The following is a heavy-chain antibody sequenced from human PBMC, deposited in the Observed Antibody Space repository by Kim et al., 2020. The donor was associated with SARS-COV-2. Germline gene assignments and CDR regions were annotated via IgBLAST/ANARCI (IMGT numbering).Heavy chain of an antibody. CDR1: GGSISSSSYY. CDR2: IYYSGST. V-gene: IGHV4-39*07. J-gene: IGHJ4*02. Sequence: SETLSLTCTVSGGSISSSSYYWGWIRQPPGKGLEWIGSIYYSGSTYYNPSLKSRVTISVDTSKNQFSLKLSSVTAADTAVYYCARVPAGYYYDSSAVGWGQGTLVTVSS. CDR3: ARVPAGYYYDSSAVG. D-gene: IGHD3-22*01.